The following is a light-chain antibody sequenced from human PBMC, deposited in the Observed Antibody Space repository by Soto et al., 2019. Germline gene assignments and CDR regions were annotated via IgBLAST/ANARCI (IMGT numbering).Light chain of an antibody. CDR2: RAS. V-gene: IGKV1-5*03. CDR1: RNIGNW. J-gene: IGKJ4*01. Sequence: DTQMPQSPSTLSASVGDSVSITFRASRNIGNWLAWYQQKPGKAPNLLIYRASTLASGVTSRFSGSGSGTEFTLTISSLQPDDFATYYCHRHETYPLCFGGGTKVDI. CDR3: HRHETYPLC.